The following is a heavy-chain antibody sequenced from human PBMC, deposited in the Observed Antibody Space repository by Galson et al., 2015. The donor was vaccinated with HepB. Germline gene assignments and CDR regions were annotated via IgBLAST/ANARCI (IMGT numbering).Heavy chain of an antibody. CDR1: GFTFDDYA. Sequence: SLRLACAASGFTFDDYAMHWVRPAPGTGLEWGSGISWNSGSIGYADSVKGRFTISRDNAKNSLYLQMNSLGAEDTALYYCAKGFFDSSGYFPFDYWGQGTLVTVSS. V-gene: IGHV3-9*01. J-gene: IGHJ4*02. CDR2: ISWNSGSI. CDR3: AKGFFDSSGYFPFDY. D-gene: IGHD3-22*01.